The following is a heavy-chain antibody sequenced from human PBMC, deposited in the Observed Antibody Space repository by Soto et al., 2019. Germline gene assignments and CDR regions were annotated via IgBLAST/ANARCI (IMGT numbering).Heavy chain of an antibody. J-gene: IGHJ6*02. CDR1: GYSFTTYG. Sequence: QVQLVQSGGEVKKPGASVKVSCKTSGYSFTTYGISWVRQAPGQGLEWMGWISAYNGNTNYAQKLQDRVTMTTDTSTSTAYMELRSLRSDDTAVYYCAREGPAPYYYYGMDVWCQGSTVTFSS. CDR2: ISAYNGNT. CDR3: AREGPAPYYYYGMDV. V-gene: IGHV1-18*01.